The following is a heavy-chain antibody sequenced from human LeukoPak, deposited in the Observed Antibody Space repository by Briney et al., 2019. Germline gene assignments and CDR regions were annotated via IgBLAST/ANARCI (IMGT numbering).Heavy chain of an antibody. D-gene: IGHD1-26*01. CDR3: ARDYPPIVGATTPFDY. J-gene: IGHJ4*02. V-gene: IGHV1-18*01. CDR2: ISAYNGNT. Sequence: ASVKVSCKASGYTFTSYGISWVRQAPGQGLEWMGWISAYNGNTNYAQKLQGRVTMTTDTSTSTAYMELRSLRSDDTAVYYCARDYPPIVGATTPFDYWGQGTLVTVSS. CDR1: GYTFTSYG.